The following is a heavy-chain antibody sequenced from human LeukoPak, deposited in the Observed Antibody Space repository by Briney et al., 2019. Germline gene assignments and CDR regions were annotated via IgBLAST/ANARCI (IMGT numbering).Heavy chain of an antibody. CDR3: ARVGTWELQRVFDY. CDR1: GFTFTDYW. Sequence: GGSLRLSCAASGFTFTDYWMTWVRQVPGKGLEWVANIQRGGSESYYVDSVKGRFAISRENAKNSLYLQMDSLRVEDTAVYYCARVGTWELQRVFDYWGQGTPVTVSS. D-gene: IGHD1-26*01. V-gene: IGHV3-7*01. CDR2: IQRGGSES. J-gene: IGHJ4*02.